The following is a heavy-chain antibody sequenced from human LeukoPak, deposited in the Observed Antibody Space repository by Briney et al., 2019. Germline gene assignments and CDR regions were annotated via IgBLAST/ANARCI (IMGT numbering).Heavy chain of an antibody. V-gene: IGHV3-74*01. D-gene: IGHD2-15*01. CDR3: ARDAEFCSGGNCYAGYN. CDR1: GFTFSSYW. CDR2: INSDGSTT. J-gene: IGHJ4*02. Sequence: PGGSLRLSCGASGFTFSSYWMHWVRQAPGKGLVWVSRINSDGSTTSYADFVKGRFTISRDNAKNTLYLRMNSLRAEDTAVYYCARDAEFCSGGNCYAGYNWSQGTLVTVSS.